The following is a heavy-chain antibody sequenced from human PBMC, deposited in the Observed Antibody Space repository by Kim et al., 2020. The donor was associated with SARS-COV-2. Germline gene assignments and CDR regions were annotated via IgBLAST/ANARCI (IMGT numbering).Heavy chain of an antibody. Sequence: SQKIQNRVTITRDTSASPAYMELSSLRSEDTAVYYCAREPIAAAGKLDCWGQGTLVTVSS. J-gene: IGHJ4*02. CDR3: AREPIAAAGKLDC. D-gene: IGHD6-13*01. V-gene: IGHV1-3*01.